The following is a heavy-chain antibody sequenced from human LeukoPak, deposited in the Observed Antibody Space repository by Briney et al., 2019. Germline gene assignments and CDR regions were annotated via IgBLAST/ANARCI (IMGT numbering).Heavy chain of an antibody. V-gene: IGHV3-15*01. J-gene: IGHJ3*02. CDR3: TTYVVPAATDAFDI. D-gene: IGHD2-2*01. CDR1: GFTLSNAW. Sequence: PGGSLSLSCAASGFTLSNAWMTWVRQAPGKGLEWVGRIKSKTDGGTTDYAAPVKGRFTISRDDSKNTLYLQMNSLKTEDTAVYYCTTYVVPAATDAFDIWGQGTMVTVSS. CDR2: IKSKTDGGTT.